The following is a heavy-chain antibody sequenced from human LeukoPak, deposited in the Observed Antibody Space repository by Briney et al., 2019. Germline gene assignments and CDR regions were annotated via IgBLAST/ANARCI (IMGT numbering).Heavy chain of an antibody. Sequence: KPSETLSLTCAVYGGSFSGYYWSWIRQPPGKGLEWIGEINHSGSTNYNPSLKSRVTISVDTSKNQFSLKLSSVTAADTAVYYCASVTFGVVKRIDPWGQGTLVTVSS. CDR3: ASVTFGVVKRIDP. V-gene: IGHV4-34*01. CDR1: GGSFSGYY. D-gene: IGHD3-3*01. J-gene: IGHJ5*02. CDR2: INHSGST.